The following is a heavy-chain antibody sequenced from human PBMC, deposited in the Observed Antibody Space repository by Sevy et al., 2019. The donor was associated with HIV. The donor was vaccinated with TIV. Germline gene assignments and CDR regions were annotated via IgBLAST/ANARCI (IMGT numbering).Heavy chain of an antibody. V-gene: IGHV4-4*07. CDR3: ASGRGYSYSLNY. J-gene: IGHJ4*02. CDR2: IYTSGNT. Sequence: SETLSLNCTFSGDSVTNYYWNWIRQPAGKGLEWIGRIYTSGNTNSGNTNYNPSLKSRVTMSVDTSKNRFSLKLTSVTAADTAVYYCASGRGYSYSLNYWGQGTVVTVSS. CDR1: GDSVTNYY. D-gene: IGHD2-2*03.